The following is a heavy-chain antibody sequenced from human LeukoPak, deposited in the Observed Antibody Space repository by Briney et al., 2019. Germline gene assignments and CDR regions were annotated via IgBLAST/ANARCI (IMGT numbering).Heavy chain of an antibody. CDR1: GGSIDITNY. Sequence: SETLSLTCGVSGGSIDITNYWSWVRQAPGKGLEWIGEISHGGTTNYNPSLRSRVAMSLDRANNRFSLSLTSVTAADTAVYYCTRENRPFCPFAHWGQGVLVTVSS. J-gene: IGHJ4*02. CDR3: TRENRPFCPFAH. V-gene: IGHV4-4*02. D-gene: IGHD2/OR15-2a*01. CDR2: ISHGGTT.